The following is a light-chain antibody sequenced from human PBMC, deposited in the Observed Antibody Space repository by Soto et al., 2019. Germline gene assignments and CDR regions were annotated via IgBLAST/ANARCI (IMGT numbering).Light chain of an antibody. V-gene: IGKV3-20*01. CDR3: QQYGKSPAT. J-gene: IGKJ1*01. Sequence: NVATPSPGTLSLYPGQRAALSFMASQSLSGNYLAWYQQKPGQAPRVLIYRASIRATGISDRFSGSGSGTDFTLTINRLEPEDFAVYYCQQYGKSPATFGQGSKVDIK. CDR1: QSLSGNY. CDR2: RAS.